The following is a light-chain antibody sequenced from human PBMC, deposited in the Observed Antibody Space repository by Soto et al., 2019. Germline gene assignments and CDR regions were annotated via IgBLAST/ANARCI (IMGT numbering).Light chain of an antibody. CDR1: SSDVGGYNY. CDR2: DVS. V-gene: IGLV2-14*01. J-gene: IGLJ2*01. CDR3: SSYTGSRTLI. Sequence: QSALTQPASVSGSPGQSITISCSGTSSDVGGYNYVSWYQQNPGKAPKVMIYDVSSRPSGVSDRFSGSKSGNTASLTISGLQAEDEGDYYCSSYTGSRTLIFGGGTKLTVL.